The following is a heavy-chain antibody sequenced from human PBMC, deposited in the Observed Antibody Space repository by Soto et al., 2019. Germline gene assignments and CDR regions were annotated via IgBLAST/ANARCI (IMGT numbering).Heavy chain of an antibody. J-gene: IGHJ5*01. D-gene: IGHD3-10*01. CDR3: ARDILSGGAYPDS. V-gene: IGHV3-21*01. Sequence: XESLRLSCAASGITFSTYTMNWVRQPPGKGLEWISSISSGSSYIYYAGSVKGRFTISRDNAKNSLFLQMNSLRADDTAVYYCARDILSGGAYPDSWGQGTKVTVSS. CDR1: GITFSTYT. CDR2: ISSGSSYI.